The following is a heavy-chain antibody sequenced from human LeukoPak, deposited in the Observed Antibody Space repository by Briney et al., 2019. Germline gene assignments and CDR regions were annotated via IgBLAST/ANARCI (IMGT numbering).Heavy chain of an antibody. CDR3: ARRSPVYYDSSGYHDAFDI. J-gene: IGHJ3*02. Sequence: SETLSLTCTVSGYSISSGYYWGWIRQPPGKGLEWIGSIYHSGSTYYNPSLKSRVTISVDTSKNQFSLKLSSVTAADTAVYYCARRSPVYYDSSGYHDAFDIWGQGTMVTVSS. CDR2: IYHSGST. D-gene: IGHD3-22*01. V-gene: IGHV4-38-2*02. CDR1: GYSISSGYY.